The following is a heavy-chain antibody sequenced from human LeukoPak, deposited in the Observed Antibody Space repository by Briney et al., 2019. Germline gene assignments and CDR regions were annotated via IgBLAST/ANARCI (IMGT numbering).Heavy chain of an antibody. J-gene: IGHJ5*02. CDR2: IYHSGST. D-gene: IGHD3-10*01. CDR1: GGSISSGGYS. Sequence: SQTLSLTCAVSGGSISSGGYSWSWIRQPPGKGLEWIGYIYHSGSTYYNPSLKSRVTISVDRSKNQFSLELSSVTAADTAVYYCARTLWFGEFNWFDPWGQGTLVTVSS. CDR3: ARTLWFGEFNWFDP. V-gene: IGHV4-30-2*01.